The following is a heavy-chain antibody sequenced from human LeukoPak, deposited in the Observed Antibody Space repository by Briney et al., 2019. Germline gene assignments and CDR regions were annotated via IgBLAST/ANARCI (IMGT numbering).Heavy chain of an antibody. CDR3: AVGPPDVVVTFS. CDR2: IIPILGIA. J-gene: IGHJ4*02. Sequence: GASVKVSCKASGGTFSSYAISWVRQAPGQGLEWMGRIIPILGIANYAQKFQGRVTITADKSTSTAYMELSSLRSEDTAVYYRAVGPPDVVVTFSWGQGTLVTVSS. D-gene: IGHD2-21*02. V-gene: IGHV1-69*04. CDR1: GGTFSSYA.